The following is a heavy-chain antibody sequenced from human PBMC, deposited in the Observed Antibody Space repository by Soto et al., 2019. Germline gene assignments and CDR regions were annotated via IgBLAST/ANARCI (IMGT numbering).Heavy chain of an antibody. CDR3: AKDRLPDYYDSSGLDH. J-gene: IGHJ4*02. CDR1: GFTFSSYG. Sequence: QVQLVESGGGVVQPGRSLRLSCTASGFTFSSYGMHWIRQAPGKWLEWVAVISFAGNHKYFADSVKGRFTISRDNSKNTLYLQMNSLIAEDTAVYYCAKDRLPDYYDSSGLDHWGQGTLVTVSS. D-gene: IGHD3-22*01. V-gene: IGHV3-30*18. CDR2: ISFAGNHK.